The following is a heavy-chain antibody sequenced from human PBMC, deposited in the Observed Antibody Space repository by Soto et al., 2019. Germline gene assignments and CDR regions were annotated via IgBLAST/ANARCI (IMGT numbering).Heavy chain of an antibody. Sequence: QVQLVQSGAEVKKPGSSVKVSCKASGGTFSSYTISWVRQAPGQGLEWMGRIIPILGIANYAQKFQGRVTITADKSMSTAYMELSSLRSEDTAVYYCARGLYCSGGSCDDYWGQGTLVTVSS. D-gene: IGHD2-15*01. CDR3: ARGLYCSGGSCDDY. J-gene: IGHJ4*02. CDR2: IIPILGIA. V-gene: IGHV1-69*02. CDR1: GGTFSSYT.